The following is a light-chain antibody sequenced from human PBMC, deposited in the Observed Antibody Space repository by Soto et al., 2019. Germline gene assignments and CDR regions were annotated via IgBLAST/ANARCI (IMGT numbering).Light chain of an antibody. CDR1: QSISYW. V-gene: IGKV1-5*03. CDR2: KAS. Sequence: DIQMTQSPSTLSASVGDRDTITCRASQSISYWLAWYQQKPGKAPTVLIYKASTLESGVPSRFSGSGSGTDVTLTISSLQHGDFATYYCQQYNSYSITFGGGTKVEMK. CDR3: QQYNSYSIT. J-gene: IGKJ4*01.